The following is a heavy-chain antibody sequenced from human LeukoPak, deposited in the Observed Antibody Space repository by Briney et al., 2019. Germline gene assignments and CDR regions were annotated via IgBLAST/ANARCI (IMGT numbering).Heavy chain of an antibody. V-gene: IGHV1-3*01. J-gene: IGHJ6*02. D-gene: IGHD5-18*01. CDR3: AVITWIQLWATPRYYYYGMDV. Sequence: ASVKVSCKASGYTFTSYAMHWVRQAPGQRLEWMGWINAGNGNTKYSQKFQGRVTITRDTSTSTAYMELRSLRSDDTAVYYCAVITWIQLWATPRYYYYGMDVWGQGTTVTVSS. CDR1: GYTFTSYA. CDR2: INAGNGNT.